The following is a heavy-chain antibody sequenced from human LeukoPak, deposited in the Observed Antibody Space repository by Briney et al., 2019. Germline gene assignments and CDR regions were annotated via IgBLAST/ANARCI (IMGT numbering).Heavy chain of an antibody. Sequence: GGSPRLSCAASGFTFSSYGMHWVRQAPGKGLEWVAFIRYDGSNKYYADSVKGRFTISRDNSKNTLYLQMNSLRAEDTAVYYCAKRDCSGGSCYGGNWFDPWGQGTLVTVSS. V-gene: IGHV3-30*02. D-gene: IGHD2-15*01. CDR1: GFTFSSYG. J-gene: IGHJ5*02. CDR3: AKRDCSGGSCYGGNWFDP. CDR2: IRYDGSNK.